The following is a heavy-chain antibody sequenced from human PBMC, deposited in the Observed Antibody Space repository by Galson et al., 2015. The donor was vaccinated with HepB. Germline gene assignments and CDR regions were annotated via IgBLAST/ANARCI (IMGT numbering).Heavy chain of an antibody. D-gene: IGHD6-19*01. CDR3: ARGRRQWLAYDAFDI. V-gene: IGHV3-48*02. CDR1: GFTFSSYL. CDR2: IGGSSSPI. Sequence: SLRLSCAASGFTFSSYLINWVRQAPGKGLEWVSYIGGSSSPIYYADSVRGRFTISRDNARNSLYLQMSSLRDEDTAVYYCARGRRQWLAYDAFDIWGQGTMVTVSS. J-gene: IGHJ3*02.